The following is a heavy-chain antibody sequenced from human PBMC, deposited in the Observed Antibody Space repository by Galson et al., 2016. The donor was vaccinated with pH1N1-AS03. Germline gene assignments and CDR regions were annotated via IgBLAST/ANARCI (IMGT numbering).Heavy chain of an antibody. V-gene: IGHV4-61*02. D-gene: IGHD2-21*01. Sequence: TLSLPCTVSGVSISSSSYYWSWIRQPAGKGLEWIGRIYTRGSPNYNPSLKSRVTISLDTSKNQFSLKLSSVTAADTAVYYCARWGLELPLDYWGQGTLVTVSS. CDR3: ARWGLELPLDY. CDR1: GVSISSSSYY. CDR2: IYTRGSP. J-gene: IGHJ4*02.